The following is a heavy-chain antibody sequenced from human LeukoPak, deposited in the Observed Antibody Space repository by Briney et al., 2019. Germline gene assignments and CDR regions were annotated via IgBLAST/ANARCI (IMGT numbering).Heavy chain of an antibody. CDR3: ATGGNYLDF. CDR1: GFTFSNAW. D-gene: IGHD1-26*01. V-gene: IGHV3-15*01. J-gene: IGHJ4*02. Sequence: NPGGSLRLSCAGSGFTFSNAWMNWVRQAPGKGLEWVARIKSKPADGTIDYVAPVKGRFIISRDDSRNTVFLQMNSLKTEDTGVYYCATGGNYLDFWGQGTLVTVSS. CDR2: IKSKPADGTI.